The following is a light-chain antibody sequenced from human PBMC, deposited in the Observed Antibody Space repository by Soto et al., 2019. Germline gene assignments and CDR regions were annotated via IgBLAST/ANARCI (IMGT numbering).Light chain of an antibody. J-gene: IGKJ5*01. Sequence: EVVLTQSPVTLSLSPVERATLSCRASQSFRGLLAWYQQKPGQAPRLLIYDAYNRATGIPPRFSGSGSGTDFTLTISSLEPEDSAVYYCQQRHMWPITFGQGTRLEMK. CDR2: DAY. V-gene: IGKV3-11*01. CDR1: QSFRGL. CDR3: QQRHMWPIT.